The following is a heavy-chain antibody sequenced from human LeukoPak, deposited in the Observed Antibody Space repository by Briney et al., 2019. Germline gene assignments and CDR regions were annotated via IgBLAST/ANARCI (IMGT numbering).Heavy chain of an antibody. J-gene: IGHJ5*02. CDR1: GFTFSSYA. V-gene: IGHV3-64D*06. Sequence: PGASLRLSCSASGFTFSSYAMHWVRQAPGKGLEYVSAISSNGGSTYYADSVKGRFTISRDNSKNTLYLQMSSLRAEDTAVYYCVKGDCSSTSCYNWFDPWGQGTLVTVSS. CDR3: VKGDCSSTSCYNWFDP. D-gene: IGHD2-2*01. CDR2: ISSNGGST.